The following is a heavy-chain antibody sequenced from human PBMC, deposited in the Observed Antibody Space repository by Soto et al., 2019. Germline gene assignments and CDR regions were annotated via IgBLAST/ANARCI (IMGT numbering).Heavy chain of an antibody. D-gene: IGHD4-4*01. J-gene: IGHJ4*02. CDR3: ATTDNSAWVFDK. CDR2: ISGHNGET. Sequence: QFQLVQSGGEVKKPGASVKVPRKASGYIFSNYGISWVRQAPGQGLEWMGWISGHNGETKYAQKFQGRVTMTTDTSTNTAYLEVRGLRSGDTATYYCATTDNSAWVFDKWGQGTLVTVSS. CDR1: GYIFSNYG. V-gene: IGHV1-18*01.